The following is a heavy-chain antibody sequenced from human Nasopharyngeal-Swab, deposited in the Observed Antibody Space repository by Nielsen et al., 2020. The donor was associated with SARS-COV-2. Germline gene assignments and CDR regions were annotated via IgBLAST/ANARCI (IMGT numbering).Heavy chain of an antibody. CDR2: IWYDGVNK. CDR3: ARDSNYYGSGSDAFNL. V-gene: IGHV3-33*01. J-gene: IGHJ3*01. Sequence: GESLKISCAASGFTFISYGLHWVRLAPGKGLEWVAFIWYDGVNKYYADSVKGRFTISRDNSKNTVFLQMNNLRVEDTAMYYCARDSNYYGSGSDAFNLWGQGTLVTVSS. CDR1: GFTFISYG. D-gene: IGHD3-10*01.